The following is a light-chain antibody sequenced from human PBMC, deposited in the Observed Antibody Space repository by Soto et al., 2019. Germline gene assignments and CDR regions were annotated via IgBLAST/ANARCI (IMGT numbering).Light chain of an antibody. CDR2: KAS. J-gene: IGKJ1*01. CDR3: QKYNIAPSWT. V-gene: IGKV1-5*03. Sequence: DIQMTQSTSTLSASVGDRVTITCRASQSISSWLAWYQQKPGKAPKLLIYKASSLESGVPSRFSGSGSGTEFTPTISSLQPEDVATYYCQKYNIAPSWTFGQGTKVDI. CDR1: QSISSW.